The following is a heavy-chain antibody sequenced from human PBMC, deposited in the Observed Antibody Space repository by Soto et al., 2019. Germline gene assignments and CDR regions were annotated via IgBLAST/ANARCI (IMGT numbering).Heavy chain of an antibody. J-gene: IGHJ6*03. CDR2: IYYSGST. CDR3: ARTAVVPPLPPYYYYYMDV. CDR1: GGSISSYY. V-gene: IGHV4-59*08. Sequence: SETLSLTCTVAGGSISSYYWRWIRQPPGKGLEWIGYIYYSGSTNYNPSLKSRVTISVETSKNQFSLKLSSVTAADTAVYYCARTAVVPPLPPYYYYYMDVWGKGPTVTVSS. D-gene: IGHD2-21*02.